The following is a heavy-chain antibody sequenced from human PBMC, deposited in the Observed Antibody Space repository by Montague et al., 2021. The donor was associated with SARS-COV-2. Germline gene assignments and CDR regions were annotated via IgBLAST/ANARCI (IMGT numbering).Heavy chain of an antibody. CDR3: ARGPRITMIVVVITDIWFDP. V-gene: IGHV4-34*01. D-gene: IGHD3-22*01. J-gene: IGHJ5*02. CDR2: INHSGST. CDR1: GGSVSDYY. Sequence: SETLSLTCAVYGGSVSDYYWSWIRQPPGKGLEWIGEINHSGSTNXNPSLKSRVTTSVDTSKNQYYLKLTSVTAADTAVYYCARGPRITMIVVVITDIWFDPWGQGTLVTVSS.